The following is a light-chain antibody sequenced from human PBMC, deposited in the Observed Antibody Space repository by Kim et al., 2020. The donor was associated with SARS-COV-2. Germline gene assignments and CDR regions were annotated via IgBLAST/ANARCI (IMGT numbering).Light chain of an antibody. CDR3: AAWDDSLNGWV. Sequence: GQRVTISCSGSSSNIGSNTVNWYRPLPGTAPKLITYTNSQRPSGVPDRFSGSKSGTSASLAISGLQSEDEADYFCAAWDDSLNGWVFGGGTKVTVL. CDR2: TNS. CDR1: SSNIGSNT. V-gene: IGLV1-44*01. J-gene: IGLJ3*02.